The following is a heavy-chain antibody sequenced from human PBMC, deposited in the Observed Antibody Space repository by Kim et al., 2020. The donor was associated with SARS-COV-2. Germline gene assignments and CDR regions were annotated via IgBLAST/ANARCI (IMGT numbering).Heavy chain of an antibody. V-gene: IGHV3-7*01. CDR3: ARDRYLRSGYPTPTF. CDR1: GFTFSSYW. CDR2: IKQDGSEK. Sequence: GGSLRLSCAASGFTFSSYWMRWVRQAPGKGLEWVANIKQDGSEKYYVDSVKGRFTISRDNAKNSLYLQMNSLRAEDTAVYYCARDRYLRSGYPTPTFWGQVTLVTVSS. D-gene: IGHD3-22*01. J-gene: IGHJ4*02.